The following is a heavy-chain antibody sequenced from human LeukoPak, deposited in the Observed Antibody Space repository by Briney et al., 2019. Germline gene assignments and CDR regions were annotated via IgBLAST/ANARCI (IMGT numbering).Heavy chain of an antibody. V-gene: IGHV1-69*04. J-gene: IGHJ4*02. CDR2: IIPILGIA. Sequence: SVKVSCKASGGTFSSYAISWVRQAPGQGLEWMGRIIPILGIANYAQKFQGRVTITADKSTSTAYMELSSLRSEDTAVYYCARYDSSGYVDYWGQGTLVTVSS. CDR3: ARYDSSGYVDY. D-gene: IGHD3-22*01. CDR1: GGTFSSYA.